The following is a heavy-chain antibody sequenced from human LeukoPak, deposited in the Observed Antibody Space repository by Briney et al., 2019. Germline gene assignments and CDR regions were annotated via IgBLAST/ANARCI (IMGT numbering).Heavy chain of an antibody. CDR3: AKDRSFWTAYYTLDH. J-gene: IGHJ4*02. CDR2: ISYDGSNK. D-gene: IGHD3/OR15-3a*01. V-gene: IGHV3-30*18. Sequence: GGSLRLSCAASGFTFSSYGMHWVRQAPGKGLEWVAVISYDGSNKYYADSVKGRFTISRDNSKNTLYLQMNSLRTDDTAVYYCAKDRSFWTAYYTLDHWGQGTLVTVSS. CDR1: GFTFSSYG.